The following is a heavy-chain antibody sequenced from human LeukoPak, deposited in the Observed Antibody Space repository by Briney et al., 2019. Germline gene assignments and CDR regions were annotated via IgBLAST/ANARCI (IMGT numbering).Heavy chain of an antibody. D-gene: IGHD5-18*01. J-gene: IGHJ4*02. CDR1: GYTFTGYY. CDR3: AGVGAMVL. CDR2: INLNSGGT. V-gene: IGHV1-2*02. Sequence: ASVKVSCKASGYTFTGYYMHWVRQAPGQGLEWMGWINLNSGGTNYAQKFQGRVTMTRNKSISTAYMDLSSLRSDDTAVYYCAGVGAMVLWGQGTLVTASS.